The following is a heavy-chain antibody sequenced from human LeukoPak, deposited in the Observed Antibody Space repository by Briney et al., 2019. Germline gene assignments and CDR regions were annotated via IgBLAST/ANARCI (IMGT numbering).Heavy chain of an antibody. J-gene: IGHJ4*02. Sequence: GASVKVSCKASGFTFSGYYMHWVRQAPGQGLEWMAWISPNSGGTNYVQKFQGRVTVTRDASISTDYMEISGLTSDDTALYYCAREPSGSGGYDYWDQGTLVTVSS. V-gene: IGHV1-2*02. CDR2: ISPNSGGT. CDR1: GFTFSGYY. CDR3: AREPSGSGGYDY. D-gene: IGHD3-10*01.